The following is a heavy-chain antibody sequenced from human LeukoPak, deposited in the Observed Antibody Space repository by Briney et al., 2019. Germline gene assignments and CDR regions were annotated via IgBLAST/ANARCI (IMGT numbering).Heavy chain of an antibody. Sequence: SDTLSLTCTVSVGFISSCIYYCRWVRQPPGKGLEWIGSIYYSGNTYYNPSLTCRATISVDPSTNQFSTTQSSVTAADTAVYYYARPSDFWGGDHSWFDPWGQGTLVTVSS. CDR2: IYYSGNT. CDR3: ARPSDFWGGDHSWFDP. CDR1: VGFISSCIYY. V-gene: IGHV4-39*01. J-gene: IGHJ5*02. D-gene: IGHD3-3*01.